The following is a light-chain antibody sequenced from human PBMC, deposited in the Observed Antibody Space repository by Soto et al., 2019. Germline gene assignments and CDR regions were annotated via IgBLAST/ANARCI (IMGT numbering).Light chain of an antibody. CDR1: YGSVSTNYY. CDR2: NTH. CDR3: VLYLGSGIWV. Sequence: QAVVTQEPSSSVSRGRTVTLTCGLTYGSVSTNYYASWYQQTPGQAPRTLIYNTHTRSSGVPDRFSGSILGGKAALTITGAQADDESDYYCVLYLGSGIWVFGGGTKLTVL. J-gene: IGLJ3*02. V-gene: IGLV8-61*01.